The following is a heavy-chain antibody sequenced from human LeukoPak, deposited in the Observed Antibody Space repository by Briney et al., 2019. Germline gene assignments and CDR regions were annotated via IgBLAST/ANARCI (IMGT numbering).Heavy chain of an antibody. CDR1: GGSFSAYY. CDR3: ARASRGHDY. CDR2: INHSGIT. D-gene: IGHD3-10*01. J-gene: IGHJ4*02. Sequence: SETLSLTCAVYGGSFSAYYWNWIRQPPGKGLEWIGEINHSGITNYNPSLKSRVTISVDTSKNQFSLKLTSVTAADTAVYYCARASRGHDYWGQGTLVTVSS. V-gene: IGHV4-34*01.